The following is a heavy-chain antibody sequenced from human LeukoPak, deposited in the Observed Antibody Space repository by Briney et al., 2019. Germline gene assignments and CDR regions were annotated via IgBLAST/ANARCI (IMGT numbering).Heavy chain of an antibody. Sequence: SETLSLTCTVSGGSISSGSYYWSWIRQPAGKGLEWIGRIYTSGSTYYNPSLKSRVTISVDRSKNQFSLKLSSVTAADTAVYYCARVTGARPGYWGQGTLVTVSS. CDR2: IYTSGST. CDR3: ARVTGARPGY. CDR1: GGSISSGSYY. V-gene: IGHV4-61*02. D-gene: IGHD7-27*01. J-gene: IGHJ4*02.